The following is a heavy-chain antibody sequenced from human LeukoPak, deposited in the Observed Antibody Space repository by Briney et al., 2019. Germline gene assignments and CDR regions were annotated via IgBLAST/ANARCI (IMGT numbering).Heavy chain of an antibody. CDR3: ARTRYSSGWYRTFHFDY. V-gene: IGHV1-2*04. J-gene: IGHJ4*02. Sequence: ASVKVSCKASGYTFTGYYMHWVRQAPGQGLEWMGWINPNSGGTNYAQKFQGWVTMTRDTSISTAYMELSRLRPDDTAVYYCARTRYSSGWYRTFHFDYWGQGTLVTVSS. D-gene: IGHD6-19*01. CDR2: INPNSGGT. CDR1: GYTFTGYY.